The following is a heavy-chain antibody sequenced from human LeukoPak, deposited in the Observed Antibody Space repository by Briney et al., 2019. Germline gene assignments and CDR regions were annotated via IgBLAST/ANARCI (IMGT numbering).Heavy chain of an antibody. V-gene: IGHV3-21*01. CDR3: ARREAYTDAFDI. D-gene: IGHD4-11*01. J-gene: IGHJ3*02. CDR1: GFTFSSYS. Sequence: GGSLRLSCAASGFTFSSYSMNWVRQAPGKGLEWVSSISSSSSYIYYADSVKGRFTISRDNSKNTLYLQMNSLRAEDTAVYYCARREAYTDAFDIWGQGTMVTVSS. CDR2: ISSSSSYI.